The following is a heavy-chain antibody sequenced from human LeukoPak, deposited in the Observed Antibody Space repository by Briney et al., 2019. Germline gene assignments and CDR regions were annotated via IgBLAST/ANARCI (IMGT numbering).Heavy chain of an antibody. CDR3: ARGVIFGVVENWFDP. CDR2: IYTSGST. J-gene: IGHJ5*02. V-gene: IGHV4-4*07. CDR1: GGSISSYY. D-gene: IGHD3-3*01. Sequence: SETLSLTCTVSGGSISSYYWSWIRQPAGKGLEWIGRIYTSGSTNYNPSLKNRVTMSVDTSKNQFSLKLSSVTAGDTAVYYCARGVIFGVVENWFDPWGQGTLVTVSS.